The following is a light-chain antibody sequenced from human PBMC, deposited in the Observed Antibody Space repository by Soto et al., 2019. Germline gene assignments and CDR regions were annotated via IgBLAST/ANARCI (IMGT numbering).Light chain of an antibody. CDR1: QGIRNY. Sequence: DVQMTQAPSSLSASVGDRVTITCRARQGIRNYLAWYQQNPGKVPKLLIYAASILQSGVPSRFSGSGSGTDFTLTISSLQPEDVATYYCQKYNRAPRTFGGGTKGESK. CDR3: QKYNRAPRT. V-gene: IGKV1-27*01. CDR2: AAS. J-gene: IGKJ4*01.